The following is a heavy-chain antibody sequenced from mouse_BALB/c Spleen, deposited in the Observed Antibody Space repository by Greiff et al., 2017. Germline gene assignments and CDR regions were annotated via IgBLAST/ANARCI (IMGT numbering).Heavy chain of an antibody. V-gene: IGHV5-17*02. Sequence: EVQGVESGGGLVQPGGSRKLSCAASGFTFSSFGMHWVRQAPEKGLEWVAYISSGSSTIYYADTVKGRFTISRDNPKNTLFLQMTSLRSEDTAMYYCARHGSSYNYYAMDYGGQGTSVTVSS. D-gene: IGHD1-1*01. CDR2: ISSGSSTI. J-gene: IGHJ4*01. CDR3: ARHGSSYNYYAMDY. CDR1: GFTFSSFG.